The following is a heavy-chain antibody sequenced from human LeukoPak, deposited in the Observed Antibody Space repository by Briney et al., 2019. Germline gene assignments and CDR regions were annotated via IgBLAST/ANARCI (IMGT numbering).Heavy chain of an antibody. Sequence: GGSLRLSCAASGFTFSSYAMHWVRQAPGKGLEWVAVISYDGSNKYYADSVKGRFTISRDNSKNTLYLQMNSLRAEDTAVYYCTTTPHPLTDVWGKGTTVTVSS. J-gene: IGHJ6*04. CDR3: TTTPHPLTDV. CDR2: ISYDGSNK. V-gene: IGHV3-30*04. D-gene: IGHD1-1*01. CDR1: GFTFSSYA.